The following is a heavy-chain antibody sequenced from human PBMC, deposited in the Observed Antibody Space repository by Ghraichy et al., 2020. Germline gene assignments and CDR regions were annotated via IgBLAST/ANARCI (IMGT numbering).Heavy chain of an antibody. D-gene: IGHD3-16*02. CDR3: TRGSFYDDYVWGSYRWNYYYGMDV. CDR1: GFTFGDYA. Sequence: GGSLRLSCTASGFTFGDYAMSWFRQAPGKGLEWVGFIRSKAYGGTTEYAASVKGRFTISRDDSKSIAYLQMNSLKTEDTAVYYCTRGSFYDDYVWGSYRWNYYYGMDVWGQGTTVTVSS. J-gene: IGHJ6*02. V-gene: IGHV3-49*03. CDR2: IRSKAYGGTT.